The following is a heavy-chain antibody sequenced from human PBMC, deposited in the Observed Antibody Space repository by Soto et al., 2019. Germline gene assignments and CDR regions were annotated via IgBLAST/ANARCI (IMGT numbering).Heavy chain of an antibody. CDR2: ISYDGSNK. J-gene: IGHJ6*02. CDR1: GFTFSSYA. CDR3: ARDGTTVTTSFYYYYGMDV. Sequence: GGSLRLSCAASGFTFSSYAMHWVRQAPGKGLEWVAVISYDGSNKYYADSVKGRFTISRDNSKNTLYLQMNSLRAEDTAVYYCARDGTTVTTSFYYYYGMDVWGQGTTVTVSS. V-gene: IGHV3-30-3*01. D-gene: IGHD4-17*01.